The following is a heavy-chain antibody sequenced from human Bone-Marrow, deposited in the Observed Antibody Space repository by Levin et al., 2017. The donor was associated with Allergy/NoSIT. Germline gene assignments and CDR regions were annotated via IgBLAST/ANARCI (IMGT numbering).Heavy chain of an antibody. CDR2: IDENGRTI. CDR1: GFTLDSAW. CDR3: ARVVPSKGVSFDR. V-gene: IGHV3-74*01. D-gene: IGHD2-21*01. Sequence: GGSLRLSCTASGFTLDSAWMHWVRQVPGKGLVWVSRIDENGRTINYADSVRGRFTISRDVAKNTVYLQMNSLTDEDTALYYCARVVPSKGVSFDRWGQGTMVTV. J-gene: IGHJ3*01.